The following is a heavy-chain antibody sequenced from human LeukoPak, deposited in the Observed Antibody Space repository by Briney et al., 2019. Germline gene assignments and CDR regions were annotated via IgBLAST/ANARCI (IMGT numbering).Heavy chain of an antibody. D-gene: IGHD3-10*01. CDR2: IIPIFGTA. J-gene: IGHJ3*02. CDR1: GGAFSKTA. V-gene: IGHV1-69*13. Sequence: SVKVSCKASGGAFSKTAINWVRQAPGQGLEWMGGIIPIFGTANYAQKFQGRVTITADESTSTAYMELSSLRSEDTAVYYCARAHESGSYFARAFDIWGQGTLVTVSS. CDR3: ARAHESGSYFARAFDI.